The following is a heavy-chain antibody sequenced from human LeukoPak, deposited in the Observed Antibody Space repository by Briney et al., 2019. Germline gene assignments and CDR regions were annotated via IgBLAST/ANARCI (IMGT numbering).Heavy chain of an antibody. CDR2: IYSSGST. D-gene: IGHD5-18*01. J-gene: IGHJ4*02. Sequence: PSETLSLTCSVSGGPITSHHWSWIRQPPGKGLEWIGFIYSSGSTTYNPSLQSRVTMSLGRSRNQFSLKLTSVTAADTALYYCARWVGYSFGYQLFYCHSWGEGAVVSVSS. V-gene: IGHV4-59*11. CDR1: GGPITSHH. CDR3: ARWVGYSFGYQLFYCHS.